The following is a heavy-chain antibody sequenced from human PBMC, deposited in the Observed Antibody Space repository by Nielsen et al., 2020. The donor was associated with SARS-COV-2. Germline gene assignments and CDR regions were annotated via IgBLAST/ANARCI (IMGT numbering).Heavy chain of an antibody. D-gene: IGHD3-16*01. CDR3: AREERAGDFGDWFDP. Sequence: ASVKVSCKASGYTFTSYYMHWVRQAPGQGLEWMGIINPSGGSTSYAQKFQGRVTVTRDTSTSTVYMELSSLRSEDTAVYYCAREERAGDFGDWFDPWGQGTLVTVSS. J-gene: IGHJ5*02. V-gene: IGHV1-46*01. CDR1: GYTFTSYY. CDR2: INPSGGST.